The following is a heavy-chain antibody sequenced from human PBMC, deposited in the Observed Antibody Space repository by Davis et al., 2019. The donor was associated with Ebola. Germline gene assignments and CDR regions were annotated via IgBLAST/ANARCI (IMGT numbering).Heavy chain of an antibody. Sequence: SETLSLSCTVSGGSITSITYYWGWLRQPPGKGLEWIGTIYYSGDTDYNPTLKSRLSLSVDTSKNQFSLKLRSVTVTDTAVYFCARQVGDGYDRFDYWGQGTLVTVSS. CDR1: GGSITSITYY. J-gene: IGHJ4*02. CDR3: ARQVGDGYDRFDY. CDR2: IYYSGDT. D-gene: IGHD5-12*01. V-gene: IGHV4-39*01.